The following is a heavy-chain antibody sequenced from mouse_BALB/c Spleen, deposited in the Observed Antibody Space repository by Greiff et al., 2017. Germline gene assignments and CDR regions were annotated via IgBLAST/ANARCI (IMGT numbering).Heavy chain of an antibody. V-gene: IGHV5-6-4*01. J-gene: IGHJ2*01. CDR2: ISSGGSYT. CDR1: GFTFSSYT. Sequence: DVQLVESGGGLVKPGGSLKLSCAASGFTFSSYTMSWVRQTPEKRLEWVATISSGGSYTYYPDSVKGRFTISRDNAKNTLYLQMSSLKSEDTAMYYCTRSHPGYFDYWGQGTTLTVSS. CDR3: TRSHPGYFDY.